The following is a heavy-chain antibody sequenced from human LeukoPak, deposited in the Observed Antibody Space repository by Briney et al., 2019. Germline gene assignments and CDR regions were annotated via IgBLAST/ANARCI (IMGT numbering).Heavy chain of an antibody. J-gene: IGHJ6*03. CDR1: GLTFSSYS. D-gene: IGHD2-15*01. CDR2: ISSSSSTI. CDR3: ARVVGSPYYYYMDV. V-gene: IGHV3-48*04. Sequence: PGGSLRLSCAASGLTFSSYSMNWVRQAPGKGLEWVSYISSSSSTIYYADSVKGRFTISRDNAKNSLYLQMNSLRAEDTAVYYCARVVGSPYYYYMDVWGKGTTVTVSS.